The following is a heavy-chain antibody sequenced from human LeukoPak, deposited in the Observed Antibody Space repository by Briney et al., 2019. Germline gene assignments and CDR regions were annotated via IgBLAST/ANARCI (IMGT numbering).Heavy chain of an antibody. CDR2: ISGSGDNT. V-gene: IGHV3-23*01. CDR3: ARRGWLINFDY. CDR1: GFTFSNYA. Sequence: GGSLRLSCAASGFTFSNYAMSWVRQAPGKGLEWVSIISGSGDNTHYADSVKGRFTISRDNSKNTLYLQMKTLRAEDTAIYYCARRGWLINFDYWVQGTLVTVSS. J-gene: IGHJ4*02. D-gene: IGHD5-12*01.